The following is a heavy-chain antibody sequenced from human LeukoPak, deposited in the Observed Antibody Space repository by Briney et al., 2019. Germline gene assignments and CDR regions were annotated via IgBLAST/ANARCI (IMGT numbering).Heavy chain of an antibody. CDR3: ARVEGIDGSGSYRFDY. D-gene: IGHD3-10*01. V-gene: IGHV1-18*01. CDR2: ISAYNGHT. CDR1: GYTFNSYG. J-gene: IGHJ4*02. Sequence: ASVKVSCKASGYTFNSYGISWVRQAPGQGLEWMGWISAYNGHTNYAQKFQGRVTMTRDTSTSTVYMELSSLRSEDTAVYYCARVEGIDGSGSYRFDYWGQGTLVTVSS.